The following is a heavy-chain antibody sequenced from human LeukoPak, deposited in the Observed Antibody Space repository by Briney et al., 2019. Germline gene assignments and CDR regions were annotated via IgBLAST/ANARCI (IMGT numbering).Heavy chain of an antibody. V-gene: IGHV4-39*07. D-gene: IGHD3-22*01. J-gene: IGHJ4*02. CDR3: ARGDSSGYYPYYFDY. CDR2: IYHSGST. Sequence: PSETLSLTCTVSGGSISSSSYYWSWIRQPPGKGLEWIGEIYHSGSTNYNPSLKSRVTISVDKSKNQFSLKLSSVTAADTAVYYCARGDSSGYYPYYFDYWGQGTLVTVSS. CDR1: GGSISSSSYY.